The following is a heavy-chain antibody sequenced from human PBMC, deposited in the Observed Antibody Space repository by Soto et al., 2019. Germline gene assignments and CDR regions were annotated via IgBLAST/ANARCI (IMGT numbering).Heavy chain of an antibody. CDR2: ITGGSGFT. CDR1: GFTFSTFA. Sequence: EVQLLESGGGFVQPGGSLRLSCAASGFTFSTFAMNWVRQAPGKGLEWVSGITGGSGFTFYADSVKGRFTISRDDSENTLFLQMSSLRAEDMAKYYCAKSGPTNYFDFWGQGTLVTVSS. V-gene: IGHV3-23*01. D-gene: IGHD1-26*01. J-gene: IGHJ4*02. CDR3: AKSGPTNYFDF.